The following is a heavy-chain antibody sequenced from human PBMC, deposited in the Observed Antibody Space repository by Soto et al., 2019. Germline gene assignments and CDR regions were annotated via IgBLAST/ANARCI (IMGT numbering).Heavy chain of an antibody. CDR3: ASSYSGSKPTQYYFDY. D-gene: IGHD1-26*01. CDR2: ISYDGSNK. V-gene: IGHV3-30-3*01. J-gene: IGHJ4*02. Sequence: QVQLVESGGGGVQPGRSLRLSCAASGFTFSSYAMHWVRQAPGKGLEWVAVISYDGSNKYYADSVKGRFTISRDNSKNTLYLQMNSLRAEDTAVYYCASSYSGSKPTQYYFDYWGQGTLVTVSS. CDR1: GFTFSSYA.